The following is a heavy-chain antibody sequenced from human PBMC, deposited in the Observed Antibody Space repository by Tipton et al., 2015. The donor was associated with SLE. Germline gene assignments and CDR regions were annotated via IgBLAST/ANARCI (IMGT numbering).Heavy chain of an antibody. Sequence: SLRLSCAASGFTFTNYNMNWVRQAPGKGLEWVSSITTGNSYIYYADSVKGRFTISRDNAKNSLYLQMNSLRAEDTAVYYCARGRYSTSWYDAFDIWGQGTMVTASS. J-gene: IGHJ3*02. CDR1: GFTFTNYN. V-gene: IGHV3-21*03. D-gene: IGHD6-13*01. CDR2: ITTGNSYI. CDR3: ARGRYSTSWYDAFDI.